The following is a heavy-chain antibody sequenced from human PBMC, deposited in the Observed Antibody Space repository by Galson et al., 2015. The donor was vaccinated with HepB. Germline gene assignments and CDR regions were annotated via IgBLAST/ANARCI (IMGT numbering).Heavy chain of an antibody. Sequence: SLRLSCAAPGFTFSSYWMSWVRQAPGKGLEWVANIKQDGSEKYYVDSVKGRFTISRDNAKNSLYLQMNSLRAEDTAVYYCARDSQSYSSDPPDYWGQGTLVTVSS. V-gene: IGHV3-7*03. J-gene: IGHJ4*02. D-gene: IGHD1-26*01. CDR2: IKQDGSEK. CDR1: GFTFSSYW. CDR3: ARDSQSYSSDPPDY.